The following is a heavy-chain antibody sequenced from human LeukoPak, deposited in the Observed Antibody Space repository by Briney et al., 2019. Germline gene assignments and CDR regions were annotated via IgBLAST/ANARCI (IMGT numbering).Heavy chain of an antibody. D-gene: IGHD2-8*01. CDR2: ISSSSSYI. Sequence: GGSLRLSCVASGFTFRSHSMNWVRQAPGKGLEWVSSISSSSSYIYYGDSVKGRFSISRDNAKKSLYLQMNSLRAEDTAVYYCARDSVTVLTPDNWYFDLWGRGTLVTVSS. CDR3: ARDSVTVLTPDNWYFDL. J-gene: IGHJ2*01. V-gene: IGHV3-21*01. CDR1: GFTFRSHS.